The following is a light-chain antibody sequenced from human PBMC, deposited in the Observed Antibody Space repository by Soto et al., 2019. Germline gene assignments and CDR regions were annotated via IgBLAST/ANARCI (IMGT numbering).Light chain of an antibody. V-gene: IGLV1-40*01. Sequence: QLVLTQPPSVSGAPGQRVTISCTGRGSNIGAGFDVHWYQQLPGTVPKLLIYGNTNRPSGVPDRFSGSRSGASASLAITGLQVEDEANYYCQSYDSSLGAVFGGGTKRTVL. J-gene: IGLJ2*01. CDR2: GNT. CDR3: QSYDSSLGAV. CDR1: GSNIGAGFD.